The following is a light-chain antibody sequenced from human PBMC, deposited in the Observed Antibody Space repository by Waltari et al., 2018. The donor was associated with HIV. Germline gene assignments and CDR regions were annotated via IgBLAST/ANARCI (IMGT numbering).Light chain of an antibody. J-gene: IGLJ1*01. Sequence: QSALTQPASVSGSPGQSITISCIGTSSDVGGYSLVSWYQHHPGKAPQLLIFEDTGRPSGVSNRFAASKSGTTASMTISVLLAEDAADYYCCSYGGFTTYVFGSGTKVTVL. CDR3: CSYGGFTTYV. CDR1: SSDVGGYSL. CDR2: EDT. V-gene: IGLV2-23*01.